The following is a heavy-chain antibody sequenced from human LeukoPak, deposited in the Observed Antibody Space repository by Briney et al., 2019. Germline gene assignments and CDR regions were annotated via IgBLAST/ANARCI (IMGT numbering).Heavy chain of an antibody. D-gene: IGHD2-2*02. CDR1: GFTFSSYA. CDR2: ISYDGSNK. V-gene: IGHV3-30-3*01. J-gene: IGHJ5*02. CDR3: ASSKLLYSWFDP. Sequence: GGSLGLSCAASGFTFSSYAMHWVRQAPGKGLEWVAVISYDGSNKYYADSVKGRFTISRDNSKNTLYLQMNSLRAEDTAVYYCASSKLLYSWFDPWGQGTLVTVSS.